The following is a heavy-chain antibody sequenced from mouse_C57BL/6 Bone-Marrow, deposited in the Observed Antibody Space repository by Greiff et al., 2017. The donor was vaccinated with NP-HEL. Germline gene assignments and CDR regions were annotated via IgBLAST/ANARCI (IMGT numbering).Heavy chain of an antibody. V-gene: IGHV1-54*01. D-gene: IGHD2-5*01. J-gene: IGHJ2*01. CDR2: INPGSGGT. CDR1: GYAFTNYL. CDR3: AGEAYSNLDY. Sequence: QVQLQQSGAELVRPGTSVKVSCKASGYAFTNYLIEWVKQRPGQGLEWIGVINPGSGGTNYNEKFKGKATLTADKSSSTAYMQLSSLTSEDSAVYFCAGEAYSNLDYWGQGTTLTVSS.